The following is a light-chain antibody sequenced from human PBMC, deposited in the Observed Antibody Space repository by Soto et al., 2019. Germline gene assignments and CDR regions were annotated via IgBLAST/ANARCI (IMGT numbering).Light chain of an antibody. CDR3: QQYNKWPYT. CDR2: GAS. CDR1: QSVSSN. J-gene: IGKJ2*01. V-gene: IGKV3-15*01. Sequence: EIVMTQSPATLSLSPGERATLSCRASQSVSSNLGWYQQKPGQAPRLLIYGASTRATGVPARFSGSGSGTECTLTISSLQSEDFAVYYCQQYNKWPYTFGQGTKLEIK.